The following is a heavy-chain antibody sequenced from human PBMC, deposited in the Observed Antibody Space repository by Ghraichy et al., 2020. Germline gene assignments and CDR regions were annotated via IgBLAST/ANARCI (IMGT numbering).Heavy chain of an antibody. CDR2: ISYDGSNK. J-gene: IGHJ6*02. Sequence: GGSLRLSCAASGFTFSSYAMHWVRQAPGKGLEWVAVISYDGSNKYYADSVKGRFTISRDNSKNTLYLQMNSLRAEDTAVYYCARDDLFLDCSSTSCYLSPNYYYYGMDVWGQGTTVTVSS. D-gene: IGHD2-2*01. CDR1: GFTFSSYA. V-gene: IGHV3-30*04. CDR3: ARDDLFLDCSSTSCYLSPNYYYYGMDV.